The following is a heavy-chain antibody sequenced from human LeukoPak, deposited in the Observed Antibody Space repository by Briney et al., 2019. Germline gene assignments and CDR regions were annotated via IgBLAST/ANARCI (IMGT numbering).Heavy chain of an antibody. J-gene: IGHJ3*01. D-gene: IGHD3-3*01. V-gene: IGHV3-23*01. CDR3: VKDGEWTFDV. CDR1: GFTFSSYA. CDR2: ISGSGGST. Sequence: GGSLRLSCAASGFTFSSYAMSWVRQAPGKGLEWVSAISGSGGSTYYADSVKGRFTISRDNSKKMAYLQMNNLRAEDTAIYYCVKDGEWTFDVWGQGTMVTVS.